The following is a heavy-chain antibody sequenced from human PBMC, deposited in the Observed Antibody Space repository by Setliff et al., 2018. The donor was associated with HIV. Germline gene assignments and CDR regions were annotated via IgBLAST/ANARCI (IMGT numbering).Heavy chain of an antibody. V-gene: IGHV3-30*04. CDR3: VRGLAAAGGYAMDV. CDR1: GITFSRYA. D-gene: IGHD6-13*01. J-gene: IGHJ6*02. Sequence: GGSLRLSCAASGITFSRYAMHWVRQAPGKGLEWVAVISYDGSNKYYADSVKGRFTISRDNSKNTLYLQMNSLRAEDTAVYYCVRGLAAAGGYAMDVWGQGTTVTVSS. CDR2: ISYDGSNK.